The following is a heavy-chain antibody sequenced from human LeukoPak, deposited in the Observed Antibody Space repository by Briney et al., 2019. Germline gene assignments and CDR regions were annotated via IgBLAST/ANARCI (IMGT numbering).Heavy chain of an antibody. CDR2: INTDGSST. V-gene: IGHV3-74*01. CDR1: GFTFSSYW. CDR3: AKARDYYGSGSYYFDY. D-gene: IGHD3-10*01. J-gene: IGHJ4*02. Sequence: GGSLRLSCAASGFTFSSYWMHWVRQAPGKGLVWVSRINTDGSSTSYADSVKGRFTISRDNSKNTLYLQMNSLRAEDTAVYYCAKARDYYGSGSYYFDYWGQGTLVTVSS.